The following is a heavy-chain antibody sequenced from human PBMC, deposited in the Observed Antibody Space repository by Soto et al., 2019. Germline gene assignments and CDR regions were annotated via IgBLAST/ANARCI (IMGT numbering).Heavy chain of an antibody. D-gene: IGHD1-26*01. CDR3: ARPHTSSPYSGSYIAMGPFDI. CDR1: GYTFTSYY. J-gene: IGHJ3*02. Sequence: ASVKVSCKASGYTFTSYYMHWVRQAPGQGLEWMGIINPSGGSTSYAQKFQGRVTMTRDRSTSTVYMELSSLRSEDTAVYYCARPHTSSPYSGSYIAMGPFDIWGQGTMVTVSS. V-gene: IGHV1-46*01. CDR2: INPSGGST.